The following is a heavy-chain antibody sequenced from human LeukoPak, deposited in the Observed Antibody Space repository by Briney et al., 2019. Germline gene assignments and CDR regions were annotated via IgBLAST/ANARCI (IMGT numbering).Heavy chain of an antibody. D-gene: IGHD4-17*01. J-gene: IGHJ5*02. Sequence: ASVKVSCKASGYTFTSYGISWVRQAPGQGLEWMGWISAYNGNTNYAQNLQGRVTMTTDTSTSTAYMELRSLRSDDTAVYYCARLGLRDYGDYNWFDPWGQGTLVTVSS. V-gene: IGHV1-18*01. CDR2: ISAYNGNT. CDR3: ARLGLRDYGDYNWFDP. CDR1: GYTFTSYG.